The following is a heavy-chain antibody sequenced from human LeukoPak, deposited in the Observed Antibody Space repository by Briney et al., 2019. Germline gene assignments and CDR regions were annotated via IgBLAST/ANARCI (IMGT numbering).Heavy chain of an antibody. CDR1: GFTFNSYG. D-gene: IGHD6-6*01. J-gene: IGHJ4*02. V-gene: IGHV3-23*01. CDR3: AKELGARQPSDY. CDR2: ISGSGGNT. Sequence: GKSLRLSCAASGFTFNSYGMSWVRQAPGKGLEWVSAISGSGGNTYYTDSVKGRFSISRDNSKNTLYLQMYSLRAEDTAIYYCAKELGARQPSDYWGQGTLVTVSS.